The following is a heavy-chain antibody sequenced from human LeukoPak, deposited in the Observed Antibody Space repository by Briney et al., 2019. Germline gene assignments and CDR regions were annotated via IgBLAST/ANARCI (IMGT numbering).Heavy chain of an antibody. CDR2: MNPNSGNR. CDR1: GYTFTSYD. D-gene: IGHD3-3*01. CDR3: ARGSEDYDFWSGPDNDDY. Sequence: ASVKVSCKASGYTFTSYDINWVRQATGQGLEWMGWMNPNSGNRGYAQKFQGRVTLTRDTSISTAYMELSRLRSDDTAVYYCARGSEDYDFWSGPDNDDYWGQGTLVTVSS. J-gene: IGHJ4*02. V-gene: IGHV1-8*01.